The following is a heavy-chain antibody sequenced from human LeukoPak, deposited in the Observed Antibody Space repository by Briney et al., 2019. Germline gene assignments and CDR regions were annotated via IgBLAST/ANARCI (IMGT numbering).Heavy chain of an antibody. CDR3: ARVKSERTSYSSGWYYFDY. CDR2: IIPILGIA. Sequence: SVKVSCKASGGTFSSYAISWVRQAPGQGLEWMGRIIPILGIANYAQKFQGRVTITADKSTSTAYMELSSPRSEDTAVYYCARVKSERTSYSSGWYYFDYWGQGTLVTVSS. CDR1: GGTFSSYA. V-gene: IGHV1-69*04. D-gene: IGHD6-19*01. J-gene: IGHJ4*02.